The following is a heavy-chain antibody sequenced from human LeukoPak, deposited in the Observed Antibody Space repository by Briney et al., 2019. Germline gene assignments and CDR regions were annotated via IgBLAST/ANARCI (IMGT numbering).Heavy chain of an antibody. D-gene: IGHD1-14*01. CDR3: ARGVEPLAANTLAY. V-gene: IGHV3-53*01. Sequence: GGSQRLSCAASGFTFITNDMTWVRQAPGKGLEWVSVLYSDGNTKYADSVQGRFTTSRDNSKNTLYLEMNSLSPDDTAVYYCARGVEPLAANTLAYWGQATLVTVSS. CDR1: GFTFITND. CDR2: LYSDGNT. J-gene: IGHJ4*02.